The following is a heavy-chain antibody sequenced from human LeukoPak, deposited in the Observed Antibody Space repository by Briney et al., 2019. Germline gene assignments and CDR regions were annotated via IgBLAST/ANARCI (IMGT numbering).Heavy chain of an antibody. CDR3: ARGGWYYFEY. CDR1: GFTFSTYW. CDR2: IKEDGNRI. Sequence: PGGSLRLSCAASGFTFSTYWMSWVRQAPGKGLEWVANIKEDGNRIYYVDSVKGRFTISRENAKNSLYLQMSSLRAEDTAVYYRARGGWYYFEYWGQGVLVTVSS. J-gene: IGHJ4*02. V-gene: IGHV3-7*01.